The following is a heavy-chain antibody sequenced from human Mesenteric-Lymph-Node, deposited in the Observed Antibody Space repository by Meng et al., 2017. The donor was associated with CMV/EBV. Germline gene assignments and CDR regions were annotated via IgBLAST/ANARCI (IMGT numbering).Heavy chain of an antibody. V-gene: IGHV3-11*06. J-gene: IGHJ5*02. Sequence: GESLKISCAASGFTFSDYYMSWIRQAPGKGLEWVSSISSSSSYIYYADSVKGRFTISRDNAKNSLYLQMNSLRAEDTAVNYCARATRGYCSSTSCGHWFDPWGQGTLVTVSS. CDR3: ARATRGYCSSTSCGHWFDP. CDR1: GFTFSDYY. CDR2: ISSSSSYI. D-gene: IGHD2-2*01.